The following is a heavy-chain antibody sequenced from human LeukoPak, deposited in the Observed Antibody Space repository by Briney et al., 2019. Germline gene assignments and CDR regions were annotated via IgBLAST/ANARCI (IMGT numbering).Heavy chain of an antibody. CDR2: IYHSGST. J-gene: IGHJ6*02. D-gene: IGHD2-2*01. CDR3: ASVPDTQGYYYGMDV. Sequence: PSETLSLTCTVSGGSISSGDYYWSWIRQPPGKGLEWIGEIYHSGSTNYNPSLKSRVTISVDKSKNQFSLQLSSVTAADTAVYYCASVPDTQGYYYGMDVWGQGTTVTVSS. CDR1: GGSISSGDYY. V-gene: IGHV4-39*07.